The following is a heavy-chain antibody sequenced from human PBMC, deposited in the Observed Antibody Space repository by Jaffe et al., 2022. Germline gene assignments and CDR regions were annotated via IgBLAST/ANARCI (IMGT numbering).Heavy chain of an antibody. CDR2: INHSGST. Sequence: QVQLQQWGAGLLKPSETLSLTCAVYGGSFSGYYWSWIRQPPGKGLEWIGEINHSGSTNYNPSLKSRVTISVDTSKNQFSLKLSSVTAADTAVYYCARRSRDPSGYSSGWYSPNWFDPWGQGTLVTVSS. D-gene: IGHD6-19*01. J-gene: IGHJ5*02. V-gene: IGHV4-34*01. CDR1: GGSFSGYY. CDR3: ARRSRDPSGYSSGWYSPNWFDP.